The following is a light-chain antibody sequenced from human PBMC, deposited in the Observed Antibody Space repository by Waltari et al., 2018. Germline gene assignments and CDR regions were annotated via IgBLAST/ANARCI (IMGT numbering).Light chain of an antibody. V-gene: IGKV3-20*01. Sequence: EIVLTQSPGTLSLSLGERATLSCRASQSVPSNYLNWYQQVPGQAPRLLMFAASSRATGIPDRFSGSGSGTDFTLTINSLEPEDFAVYYCHQYGTSPPYTFGQGTKVEIK. J-gene: IGKJ1*01. CDR1: QSVPSNY. CDR3: HQYGTSPPYT. CDR2: AAS.